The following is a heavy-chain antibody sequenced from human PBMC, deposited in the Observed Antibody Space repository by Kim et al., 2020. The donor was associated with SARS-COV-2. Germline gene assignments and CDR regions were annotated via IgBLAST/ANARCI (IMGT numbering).Heavy chain of an antibody. J-gene: IGHJ5*02. V-gene: IGHV1-3*01. Sequence: ASVKVSCKASGYTFTSYAMHWVRQAPGQRLEWMGWINAGNGNTKYSQKFQGRVTITRDTSASTAYMELSSLRSEDTAVYYCARDRAGYYDSSGYSLNWFDPWGQGTLVTVSS. D-gene: IGHD3-22*01. CDR2: INAGNGNT. CDR3: ARDRAGYYDSSGYSLNWFDP. CDR1: GYTFTSYA.